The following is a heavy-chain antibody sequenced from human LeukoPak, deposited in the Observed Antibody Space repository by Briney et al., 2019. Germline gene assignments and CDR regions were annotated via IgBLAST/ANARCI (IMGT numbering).Heavy chain of an antibody. CDR1: GYTFTTYS. J-gene: IGHJ5*02. V-gene: IGHV1-3*01. Sequence: GASVKVSCKASGYTFTTYSIHWVRQAPGQRLEWMGRINGGNDNTRYSRKFQGRVTITRDTSASTAYMELSSLRSEDTAVYYCARGIVVEPTANWFDPWGQGILVTVSS. D-gene: IGHD2-2*01. CDR3: ARGIVVEPTANWFDP. CDR2: INGGNDNT.